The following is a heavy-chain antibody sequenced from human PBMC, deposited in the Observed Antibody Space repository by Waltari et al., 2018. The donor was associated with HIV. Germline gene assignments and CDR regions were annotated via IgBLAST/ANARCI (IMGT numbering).Heavy chain of an antibody. J-gene: IGHJ6*02. D-gene: IGHD3-3*01. V-gene: IGHV3-30*03. Sequence: QVQLVESGGGVVQPGRSLRLSCAAAGFTCRSYVVHWARQAPGKGLEWVAVISFDGSTKYSADSVKGRFTISRDNSKNTLYLQMNSLRPEDTAVYYCARPQERGFWSGYSSAGDVWGQGTTVTVSS. CDR1: GFTCRSYV. CDR2: ISFDGSTK. CDR3: ARPQERGFWSGYSSAGDV.